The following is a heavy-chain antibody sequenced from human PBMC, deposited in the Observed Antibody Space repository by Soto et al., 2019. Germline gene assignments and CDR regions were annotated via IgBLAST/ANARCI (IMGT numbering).Heavy chain of an antibody. J-gene: IGHJ6*02. CDR1: GGSISSGDYY. D-gene: IGHD4-17*01. CDR2: IYYSGST. V-gene: IGHV4-30-4*01. Sequence: QVQLQESGPGLVKPSQTLSLTCTVSGGSISSGDYYWSWIRQPPGKGLEWIGYIYYSGSTSYNPSLKSRVTISVDTSKNQFSLKLSSVTAADTAVYYCARGRYGDYEGAWGYGMDVWGQGTTVTVSS. CDR3: ARGRYGDYEGAWGYGMDV.